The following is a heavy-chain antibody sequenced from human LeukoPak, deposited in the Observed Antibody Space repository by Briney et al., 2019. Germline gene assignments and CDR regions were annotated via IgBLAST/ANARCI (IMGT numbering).Heavy chain of an antibody. CDR3: ARLTTMTTTGGPFDY. CDR2: ISSSSNTI. V-gene: IGHV3-48*01. J-gene: IGHJ4*02. Sequence: GGSLRLSCVASRFTFSSYSMNWVRQAPGKGLEWVSYISSSSNTIYYADSVKGRFTISRDNAKNSLYLQMNSLRAEDTAVYYCARLTTMTTTGGPFDYWGQGTLVTVSS. CDR1: RFTFSSYS. D-gene: IGHD4-17*01.